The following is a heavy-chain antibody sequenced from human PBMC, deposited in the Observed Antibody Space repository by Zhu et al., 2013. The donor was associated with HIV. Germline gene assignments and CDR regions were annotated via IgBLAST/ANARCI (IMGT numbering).Heavy chain of an antibody. CDR3: AREDCSGGSCYFDY. CDR2: IHPNSGDT. D-gene: IGHD2-15*01. Sequence: QVQLLQSGADMKKPGASMKISCKALGYTFIGYYIHWVRQAPGQGLEWMGWIHPNSGDTKFAQKFHGRLTLTRDTSISTAYMELRSLRSDDTAVYYCAREDCSGGSCYFDYWGQGTLVTVSS. J-gene: IGHJ4*02. V-gene: IGHV1-2*02. CDR1: GYTFIGYY.